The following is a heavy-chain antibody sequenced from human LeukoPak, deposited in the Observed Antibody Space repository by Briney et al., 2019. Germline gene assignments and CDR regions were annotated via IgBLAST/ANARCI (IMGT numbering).Heavy chain of an antibody. V-gene: IGHV3-21*06. CDR3: ATETNGRHYDY. J-gene: IGHJ4*02. Sequence: GGSLRLSCTASGLTFSTSGFNWVRQAPGNGLEWVASIGPTGSDRSHADSIKGRLTISRDNANNYLHLQMNSLRAEDTAVYYCATETNGRHYDYWGQGTLLTVSS. D-gene: IGHD1-14*01. CDR1: GLTFSTSG. CDR2: IGPTGSDR.